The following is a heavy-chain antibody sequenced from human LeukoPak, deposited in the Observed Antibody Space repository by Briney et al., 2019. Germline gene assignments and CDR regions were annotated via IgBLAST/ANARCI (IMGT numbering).Heavy chain of an antibody. CDR3: ARVGFILTGYYRNWFDP. CDR2: ISAYSGNT. D-gene: IGHD3-9*01. V-gene: IGHV1-18*01. J-gene: IGHJ5*02. Sequence: ASVKVSCKASGYTFTSYGISWVRQAPGQGLEWMGWISAYSGNTNYAQKLQDRVTMTTDTSTSTAYMELRSLRSDDTAVYYCARVGFILTGYYRNWFDPWGQGTLVTVSS. CDR1: GYTFTSYG.